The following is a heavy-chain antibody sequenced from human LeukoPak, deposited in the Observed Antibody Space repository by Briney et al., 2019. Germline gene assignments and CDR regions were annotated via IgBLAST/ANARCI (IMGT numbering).Heavy chain of an antibody. V-gene: IGHV3-23*01. J-gene: IGHJ4*02. CDR3: AKTGTPWYYFDY. CDR1: GFTVSSNY. D-gene: IGHD6-13*01. Sequence: PGGSLRLSCAASGFTVSSNYMSWVRQAPGKGLEWVSAISGSGGSTYYADSVKGRFTISGDNSKNTLYLQMNSLRAEDTAVYYCAKTGTPWYYFDYWGQGTLVTVSS. CDR2: ISGSGGST.